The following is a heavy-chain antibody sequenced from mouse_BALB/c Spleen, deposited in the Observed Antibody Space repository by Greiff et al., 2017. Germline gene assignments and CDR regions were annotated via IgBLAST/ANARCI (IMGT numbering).Heavy chain of an antibody. Sequence: EVQLQQSGPELVKPGASVKISCKASGYTFTDYNMHWVKQSHGKSLEWIGYIYPYNGGTGYNQKFKSKATLTVDNSSSTAYMELRSLTSEDSAVYYCARCTVVATDWYFDVWGAGTTVTVSS. CDR1: GYTFTDYN. CDR2: IYPYNGGT. D-gene: IGHD1-1*01. CDR3: ARCTVVATDWYFDV. V-gene: IGHV1S29*02. J-gene: IGHJ1*01.